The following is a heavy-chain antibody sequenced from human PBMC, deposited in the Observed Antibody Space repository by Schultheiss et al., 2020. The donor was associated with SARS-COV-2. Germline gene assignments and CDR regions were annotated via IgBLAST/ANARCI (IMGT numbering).Heavy chain of an antibody. J-gene: IGHJ4*02. CDR1: GGSISSYY. Sequence: SQTLSLTCTVSGGSISSYYWSWIRQPAGKGLEWIGEINHSGSTNYNPSLKSRVTISVDTSKNQFSLKLSSVTAADTAVYYCARGICSGGSCYYFDYWGQGTLVTVSS. CDR2: INHSGST. D-gene: IGHD2-15*01. CDR3: ARGICSGGSCYYFDY. V-gene: IGHV4-34*01.